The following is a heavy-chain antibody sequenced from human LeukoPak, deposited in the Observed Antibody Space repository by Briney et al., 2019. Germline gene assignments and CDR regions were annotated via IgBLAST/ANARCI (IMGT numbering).Heavy chain of an antibody. Sequence: GASVKVSCKASGYTFTGYYMHWVRQAPGQGLEWMGWINPNSGGTNYAQKFQGRVTMTRDTSISTAYMELSRLRSDDTAVYYCARDRGYSGYDFGGGAKTFDPWGQGTLVTVSS. CDR3: ARDRGYSGYDFGGGAKTFDP. V-gene: IGHV1-2*02. CDR2: INPNSGGT. CDR1: GYTFTGYY. J-gene: IGHJ5*02. D-gene: IGHD5-12*01.